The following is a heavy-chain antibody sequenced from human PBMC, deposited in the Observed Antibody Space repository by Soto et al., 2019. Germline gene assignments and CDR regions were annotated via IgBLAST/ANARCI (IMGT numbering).Heavy chain of an antibody. D-gene: IGHD1-1*01. J-gene: IGHJ4*02. CDR2: ISSSGVI. CDR3: ATDQFGSNSDALEY. CDR1: GFSFSSYS. V-gene: IGHV3-48*02. Sequence: EVQLVESGGALVQPGGSLRLSCAASGFSFSSYSMNWVRQAPGKGLEWVSFISSSGVIYYADSVKGRFSISRDNAKNSLSLQMFSLRDEDTAIYFCATDQFGSNSDALEYWGQGTPVTVSS.